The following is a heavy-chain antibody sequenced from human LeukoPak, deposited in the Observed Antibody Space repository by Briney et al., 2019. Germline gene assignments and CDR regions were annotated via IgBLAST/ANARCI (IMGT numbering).Heavy chain of an antibody. Sequence: AGGSLRLSCAASGFTFSSYSMNWVRQAPGKGLEWVAVIWSDGDNKYYADSAKGRFTISRDNSKNTLYLQMNSLRAEDTAVYYCARENRGQYQLLSGVDVWGQGTTVTVSS. V-gene: IGHV3-33*08. CDR3: ARENRGQYQLLSGVDV. J-gene: IGHJ6*02. CDR2: IWSDGDNK. D-gene: IGHD2-2*01. CDR1: GFTFSSYS.